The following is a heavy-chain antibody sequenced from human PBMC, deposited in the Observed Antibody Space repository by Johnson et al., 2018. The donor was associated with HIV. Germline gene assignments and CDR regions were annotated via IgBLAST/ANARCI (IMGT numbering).Heavy chain of an antibody. CDR3: AKTYSSSWYAFDI. J-gene: IGHJ3*02. V-gene: IGHV3-30*18. D-gene: IGHD6-13*01. CDR2: ISYDGSNK. CDR1: GFTFSSYG. Sequence: QVQLVESGGGVVQPGRSLRLSCAASGFTFSSYGMHWVRQGSGKWLEWVAVISYDGSNKYYADSVKGRFTISRDNSKNTLYLQMNSLRAEDTAVYYCAKTYSSSWYAFDIWGQGTMVTVSS.